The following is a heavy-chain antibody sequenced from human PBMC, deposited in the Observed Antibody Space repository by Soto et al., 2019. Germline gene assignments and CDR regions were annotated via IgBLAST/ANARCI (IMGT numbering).Heavy chain of an antibody. CDR2: IHYRGST. CDR3: ARVRDSFGLDV. Sequence: SETLSLTCRLSGGSITCAYYWNWIRQHPGKGLEWIGSIHYRGSTYYNPSLEARITISLDRSNNQFSLNLSSVTAADTAVYYCARVRDSFGLDVWGQGTTVTVSS. CDR1: GGSITCAYY. J-gene: IGHJ6*02. D-gene: IGHD2-15*01. V-gene: IGHV4-31*03.